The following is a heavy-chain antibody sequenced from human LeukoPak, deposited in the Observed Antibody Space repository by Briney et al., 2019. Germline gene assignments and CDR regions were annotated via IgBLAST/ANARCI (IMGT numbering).Heavy chain of an antibody. J-gene: IGHJ3*02. CDR1: GGSFSGYY. D-gene: IGHD6-6*01. CDR2: IYYSGSI. CDR3: ARSSRDAFDI. V-gene: IGHV4-59*01. Sequence: SETLSLTCAVYGGSFSGYYWSWIRQPPGKGLEWIGYIYYSGSINYNPSLKSRVTISVDTSKNQFSLKLSSVTAADTAVYYCARSSRDAFDIWGQGTMVTVSS.